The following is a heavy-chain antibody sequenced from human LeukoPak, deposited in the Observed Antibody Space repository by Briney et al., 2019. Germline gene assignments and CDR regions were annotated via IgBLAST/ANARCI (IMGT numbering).Heavy chain of an antibody. J-gene: IGHJ3*02. V-gene: IGHV4-39*07. CDR3: ARRIGYCTNGVCYTLAFDI. CDR1: GGSISSSSYY. CDR2: IYYSGNT. Sequence: SETLSLTCTVSGGSISSSSYYWGWIRRPPGKGLEWIGSIYYSGNTYYNSSLESRVTISLDTSKNQFSLKLSSVTAADTAVYYCARRIGYCTNGVCYTLAFDIWGQGTMVTVSS. D-gene: IGHD2-8*01.